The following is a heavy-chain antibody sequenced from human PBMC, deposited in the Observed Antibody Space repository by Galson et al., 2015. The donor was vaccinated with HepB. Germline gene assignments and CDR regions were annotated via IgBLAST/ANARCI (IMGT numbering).Heavy chain of an antibody. CDR2: ISYDGSDK. D-gene: IGHD3-16*01. CDR3: ATEGAPYYNYSGMDV. Sequence: SLRLYCAASGLTFSNSGIHWVRQAPGKGLEWVAVISYDGSDKYYADSVKGRFTISRDNSKNTLFLQMNSLRSEDAAVYYCATEGAPYYNYSGMDVWGQGTTVTVSS. CDR1: GLTFSNSG. V-gene: IGHV3-30*03. J-gene: IGHJ6*02.